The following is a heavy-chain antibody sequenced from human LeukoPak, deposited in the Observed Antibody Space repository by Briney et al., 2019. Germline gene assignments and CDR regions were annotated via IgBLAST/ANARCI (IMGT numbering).Heavy chain of an antibody. CDR3: AKDRKVLADTFDY. D-gene: IGHD6-19*01. Sequence: GGSLRLSCAASGFTFSSFGMHWVRQAPGKGLDWVAFIHYDGSNKYYADSVEGRFTISRDNSKNTLYLQMNSLRAEDTAVYYCAKDRKVLADTFDYWGQGTLVTVSS. V-gene: IGHV3-30*02. CDR2: IHYDGSNK. CDR1: GFTFSSFG. J-gene: IGHJ4*02.